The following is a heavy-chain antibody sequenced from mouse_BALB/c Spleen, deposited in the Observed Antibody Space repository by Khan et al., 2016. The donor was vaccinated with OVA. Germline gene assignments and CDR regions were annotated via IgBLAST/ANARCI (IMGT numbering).Heavy chain of an antibody. J-gene: IGHJ2*01. CDR1: GFTFSGFG. V-gene: IGHV5-17*02. D-gene: IGHD2-2*01. Sequence: EVELVESGGGLVQPGGSRKLSCAASGFTFSGFGMHWVRQAPEKGLEWVAYISSGSSTIYYADPVKGRFTISRENPKNHLVLQMASLRSEDMAMYYCARTGFYYFDYWGQGTTLTVSS. CDR3: ARTGFYYFDY. CDR2: ISSGSSTI.